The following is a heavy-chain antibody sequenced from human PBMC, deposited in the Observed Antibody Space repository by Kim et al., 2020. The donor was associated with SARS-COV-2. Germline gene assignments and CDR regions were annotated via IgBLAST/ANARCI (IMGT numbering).Heavy chain of an antibody. V-gene: IGHV3-21*01. Sequence: YIYYADSVKGRFTISRDNAKNSLYLQMNSLRAEDTAVYYCARDLLSESGYWGQGTLVTVSS. CDR3: ARDLLSESGY. J-gene: IGHJ4*02. CDR2: YI.